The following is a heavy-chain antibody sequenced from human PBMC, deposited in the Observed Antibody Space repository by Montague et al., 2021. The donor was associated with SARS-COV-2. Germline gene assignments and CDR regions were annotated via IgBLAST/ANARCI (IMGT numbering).Heavy chain of an antibody. CDR2: IYSTGSS. Sequence: SETLSLTCTVSGGSIISYYWSWIRQYPGKRLEWIGYIYSTGSSDXNPSLESRVTMSIDMSKNQFSLYLTSVTAADTAVYYCARRGGWPYFDFWSQGTLVTVSS. V-gene: IGHV4-59*08. J-gene: IGHJ4*02. CDR3: ARRGGWPYFDF. D-gene: IGHD6-19*01. CDR1: GGSIISYY.